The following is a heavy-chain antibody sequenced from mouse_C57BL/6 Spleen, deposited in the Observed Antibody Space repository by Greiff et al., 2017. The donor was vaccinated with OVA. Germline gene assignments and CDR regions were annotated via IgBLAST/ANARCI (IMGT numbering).Heavy chain of an antibody. CDR3: AKDYDGAWFAY. CDR1: GYTFTDYY. J-gene: IGHJ3*01. CDR2: INPYNGGT. V-gene: IGHV1-19*01. Sequence: VQLKQSGPVLVKPGASVKMSCKASGYTFTDYYMNWVKQSHGKSLEWIGVINPYNGGTSYNQKFKGKATLTVDKSSSTAYMELNSLTSEDSAVYYCAKDYDGAWFAYWGQGTLVTVSA. D-gene: IGHD2-4*01.